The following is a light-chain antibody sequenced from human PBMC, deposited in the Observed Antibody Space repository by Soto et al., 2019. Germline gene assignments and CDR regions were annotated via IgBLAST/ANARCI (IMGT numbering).Light chain of an antibody. J-gene: IGKJ4*01. V-gene: IGKV3-15*01. CDR2: FAS. CDR3: QQYNKWPLT. CDR1: QTVSNN. Sequence: EIVMTQSPATLSVSPGEKATLSCRVSQTVSNNLAWYQQKPGQAPRLLIYFASTRATGIPARFSGSGSGTEFTLTISSLQSEDFAVYYCQQYNKWPLTFGGGTKVETK.